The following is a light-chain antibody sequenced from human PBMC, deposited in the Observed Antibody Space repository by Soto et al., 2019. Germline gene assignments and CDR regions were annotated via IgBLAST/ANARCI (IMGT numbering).Light chain of an antibody. V-gene: IGKV3-15*01. J-gene: IGKJ4*01. CDR2: FAS. Sequence: EIVMTQSPATLSVSPGERATLSCRASQSVSKNLAWYQQKPGQAPRLLIYFASTRATGIPARFSGSGSGTEFTLTISSLQSEDFAVYYCRQYNKWPLTFGGGTKVETK. CDR3: RQYNKWPLT. CDR1: QSVSKN.